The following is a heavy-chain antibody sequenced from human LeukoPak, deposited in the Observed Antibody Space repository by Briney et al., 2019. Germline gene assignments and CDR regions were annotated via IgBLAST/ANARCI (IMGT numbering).Heavy chain of an antibody. Sequence: PSETLSLTCAVSGYFVSAGYYWGWIRHSPGKGLEWIGSISHRGTTYHNPSLKSRVIMSLDTSMNQFSLSLASVTAADTATYYCTRERSGTIVDDWGQGTLVTVS. D-gene: IGHD1-1*01. CDR2: ISHRGTT. CDR3: TRERSGTIVDD. J-gene: IGHJ4*02. CDR1: GYFVSAGYY. V-gene: IGHV4-38-2*02.